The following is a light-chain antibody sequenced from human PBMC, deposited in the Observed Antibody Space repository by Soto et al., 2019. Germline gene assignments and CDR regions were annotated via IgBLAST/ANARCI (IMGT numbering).Light chain of an antibody. CDR3: QQYHDWPYT. J-gene: IGKJ2*01. CDR1: QSISTN. CDR2: GAS. V-gene: IGKV3-15*01. Sequence: EIVMTQSPATLSVSPGERATLSCRASQSISTNLAWYQQKPGQAPRLLIYGASTRATGFPARFSGSGSGTEFTLTVSSLQSEDFAVYYCQQYHDWPYTFGQGTNLEI.